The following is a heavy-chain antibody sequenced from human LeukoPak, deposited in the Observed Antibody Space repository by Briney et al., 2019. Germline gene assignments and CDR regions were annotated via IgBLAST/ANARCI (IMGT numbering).Heavy chain of an antibody. CDR2: IYSSGYT. D-gene: IGHD5-24*01. Sequence: GWSLRLSCLPSVCSLRHNYMNCLRQAPARGREGVSVIYSSGYTYYADSVKGRFTISRDNSKNTLFLQLNSLGAEDTAVYYCARVAAAVATNYYYYMDVWGKGTTVTVSS. J-gene: IGHJ6*03. V-gene: IGHV3-53*01. CDR3: ARVAAAVATNYYYYMDV. CDR1: VCSLRHNY.